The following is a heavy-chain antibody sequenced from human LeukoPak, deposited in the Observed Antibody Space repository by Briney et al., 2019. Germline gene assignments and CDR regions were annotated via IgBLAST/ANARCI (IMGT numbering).Heavy chain of an antibody. D-gene: IGHD6-19*01. J-gene: IGHJ5*02. CDR1: GYTFNGYY. CDR3: ARERFYIAVPGLRGIDP. Sequence: GASVKVSCKASGYTFNGYYMHWVRQAPGQGLEWMGWINPNSGGTNYAQKFQGRVTMTRDTSISTAYMELSRLRSDDTAVYYCARERFYIAVPGLRGIDPWGQGTLVTVSS. CDR2: INPNSGGT. V-gene: IGHV1-2*02.